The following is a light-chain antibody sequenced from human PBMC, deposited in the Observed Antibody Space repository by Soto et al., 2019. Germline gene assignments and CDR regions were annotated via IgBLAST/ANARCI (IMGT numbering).Light chain of an antibody. J-gene: IGLJ1*01. CDR2: DVS. CDR1: SSDVGGYNY. CDR3: CSYAGSYFYV. V-gene: IGLV2-11*01. Sequence: QSALTQPRSVSGSPGQSVTISCTGTSSDVGGYNYVSWYQQHPGKATKLMIYDVSKRPSGVPDRFSGSKSGNTASLTISGLLAEDEADYYCCSYAGSYFYVFGTGTKVTVL.